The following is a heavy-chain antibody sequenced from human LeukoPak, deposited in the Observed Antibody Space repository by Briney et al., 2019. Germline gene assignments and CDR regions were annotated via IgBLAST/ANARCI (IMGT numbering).Heavy chain of an antibody. CDR2: TSYDESNK. D-gene: IGHD1/OR15-1a*01. CDR3: ARTGTDAFDI. Sequence: PGGSLRLSCAASGFTFSGYAMPWVRQAPGKGLEWVSVTSYDESNKYYADSVKGRFTISRDNSKNTLYLQMNSLRAEDTAVYYCARTGTDAFDIWGQGTMVTVSS. J-gene: IGHJ3*02. CDR1: GFTFSGYA. V-gene: IGHV3-30-3*01.